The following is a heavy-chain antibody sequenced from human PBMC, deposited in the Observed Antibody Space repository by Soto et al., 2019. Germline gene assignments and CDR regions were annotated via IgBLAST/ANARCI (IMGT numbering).Heavy chain of an antibody. Sequence: ASVKVSCKTSGYTFTTYDIHWVRQATGQGLEWMGWLSPHNGNTGYAQQFRDRVKIAMNTSTSTVSLEVSSLRFEDTATYYCARRKERSGPHYSDDCGQGTLVTVSS. CDR2: LSPHNGNT. V-gene: IGHV1-8*01. CDR1: GYTFTTYD. CDR3: ARRKERSGPHYSDD. J-gene: IGHJ4*02.